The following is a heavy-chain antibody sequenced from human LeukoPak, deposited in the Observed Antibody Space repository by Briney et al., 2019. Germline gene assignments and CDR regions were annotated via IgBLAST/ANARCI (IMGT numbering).Heavy chain of an antibody. CDR1: GGSFSGYY. CDR3: ARGRYLTTLGGAAAGFLDS. CDR2: INHSGST. V-gene: IGHV4-34*01. J-gene: IGHJ4*02. D-gene: IGHD6-13*01. Sequence: SETLSLTCGVNGGSFSGYYWNWIRQTPGKGLEWIGEINHSGSTNYNPSLKRRVTMSVDTSQKQFSLRLTSVTAADTAVYYCARGRYLTTLGGAAAGFLDSWGQGTLVTVSS.